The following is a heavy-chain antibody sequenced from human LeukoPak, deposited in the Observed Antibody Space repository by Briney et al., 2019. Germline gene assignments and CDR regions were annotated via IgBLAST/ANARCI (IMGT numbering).Heavy chain of an antibody. CDR1: GGSFSGYY. Sequence: SETLSLTCAVYGGSFSGYYWSWIRQPPGKGPEWIGEINHSGSTNYNPSLKSRVTISVDTSKNQFSLKLSSVTAADTAVYYCFSDTLSRDAFDIWGQGTMVTVSS. CDR3: FSDTLSRDAFDI. V-gene: IGHV4-34*01. D-gene: IGHD3-3*02. CDR2: INHSGST. J-gene: IGHJ3*02.